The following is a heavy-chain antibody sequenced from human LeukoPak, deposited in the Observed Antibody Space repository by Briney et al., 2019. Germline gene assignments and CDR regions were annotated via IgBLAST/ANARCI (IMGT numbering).Heavy chain of an antibody. CDR2: ISGSGGST. Sequence: PGGSLRLSCAASGFTFSSYAMSWVRQAPGKGLEWVSAISGSGGSTYYADSVKGRFTISRDNSKNTLYLQMNSLRAEDTAVYYCAKDRGWSYSLYYFDYWGQGTLVTVSS. CDR1: GFTFSSYA. J-gene: IGHJ4*02. D-gene: IGHD2-15*01. CDR3: AKDRGWSYSLYYFDY. V-gene: IGHV3-23*01.